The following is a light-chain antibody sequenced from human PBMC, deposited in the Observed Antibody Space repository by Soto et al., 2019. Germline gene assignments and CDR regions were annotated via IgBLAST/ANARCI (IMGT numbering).Light chain of an antibody. J-gene: IGLJ1*01. CDR1: SSNIGAGYD. CDR2: GNS. Sequence: QIVLTQPPSVSGAPGQRVTISCTGSSSNIGAGYDVHWYQQLPGTAPKLLIYGNSNRPSGVPDRFSGSKSGTSASLAITGLQAEDEADYYCQSYDSSLSGLYVFGTGTKVTVL. CDR3: QSYDSSLSGLYV. V-gene: IGLV1-40*01.